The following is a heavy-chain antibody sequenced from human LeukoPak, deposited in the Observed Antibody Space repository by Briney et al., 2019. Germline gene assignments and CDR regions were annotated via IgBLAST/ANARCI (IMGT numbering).Heavy chain of an antibody. CDR3: ARREFRLWLAIAFDI. D-gene: IGHD5-18*01. Sequence: SVKVSCKASGGTFSSYAISWVRQAPGQGLEWMGRIIPILGIANYAQKFQGRVTITADKSTSTAYMELGSLRSEDTAVYYCARREFRLWLAIAFDIWGQGTMVTVSS. CDR2: IIPILGIA. J-gene: IGHJ3*02. V-gene: IGHV1-69*04. CDR1: GGTFSSYA.